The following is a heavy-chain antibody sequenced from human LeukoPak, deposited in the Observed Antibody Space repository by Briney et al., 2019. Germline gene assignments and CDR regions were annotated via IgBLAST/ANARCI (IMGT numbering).Heavy chain of an antibody. V-gene: IGHV1-2*02. D-gene: IGHD3-10*01. CDR3: ARVYPLYGSGSYSHIDY. J-gene: IGHJ4*02. Sequence: ASVKVSCKASGYTFTNYDINWVRQATGQGLEWMGWINPNSGGTNYAQKFQGRVTMTRDTSISTAYMELSRLRSDDTAVYYCARVYPLYGSGSYSHIDYWGQGTLVTVSS. CDR1: GYTFTNYD. CDR2: INPNSGGT.